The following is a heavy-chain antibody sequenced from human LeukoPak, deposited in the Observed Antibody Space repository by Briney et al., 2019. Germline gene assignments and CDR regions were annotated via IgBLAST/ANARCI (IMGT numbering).Heavy chain of an antibody. Sequence: QPGGSLRLSCAASGFTFSSYAMHWVRQAPGKGLEWVAFIRFDGGNKYYADSVKGRFTISRDNSKNTLYLQMNSLRAEDTAVYYCARDRVIVVVHDAFDIWGQGTMVTVSS. CDR3: ARDRVIVVVHDAFDI. CDR2: IRFDGGNK. V-gene: IGHV3-30*02. D-gene: IGHD3-22*01. CDR1: GFTFSSYA. J-gene: IGHJ3*02.